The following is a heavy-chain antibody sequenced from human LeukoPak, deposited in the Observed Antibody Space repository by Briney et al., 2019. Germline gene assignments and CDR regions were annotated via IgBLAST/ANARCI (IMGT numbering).Heavy chain of an antibody. CDR3: ARDNDSRDPPHFDY. J-gene: IGHJ4*02. CDR1: GFTFTSSA. CDR2: IVVGSGNT. V-gene: IGHV1-58*02. Sequence: SVKVSCKASGFTFTSSAMQWVRQARGQRLEWIGWIVVGSGNTNYAQRFQERVTITRDMSTSTAYMELSSLRSEDTAVYYCARDNDSRDPPHFDYWGQGTLVTVSA. D-gene: IGHD3-16*01.